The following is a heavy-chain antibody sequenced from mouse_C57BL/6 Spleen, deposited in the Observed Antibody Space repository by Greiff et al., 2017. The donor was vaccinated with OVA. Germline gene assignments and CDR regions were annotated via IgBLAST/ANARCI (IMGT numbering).Heavy chain of an antibody. Sequence: QQSGAELVRPGTSVKVSCKASGYAFTNYLIEWVKQRPGQGLEWIGVINPGSGGTNYNEKFKGKATLTADKSSSTAYMQLSSLTSEDSAVYFCARGEIGFDYWGQGTTLTVSS. CDR2: INPGSGGT. CDR3: ARGEIGFDY. CDR1: GYAFTNYL. J-gene: IGHJ2*01. V-gene: IGHV1-54*01.